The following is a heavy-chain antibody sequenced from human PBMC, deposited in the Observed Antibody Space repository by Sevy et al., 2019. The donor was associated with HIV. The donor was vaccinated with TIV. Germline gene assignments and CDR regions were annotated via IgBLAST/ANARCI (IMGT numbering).Heavy chain of an antibody. Sequence: GGSLRLSCAASGFTFSSYGMHWDRQAPGKGLEWVAVIWYDGSNKYYADSVKGRFTISRDNSKNTLYLQMNSLRAEDTAVYYCAREVLGVVVPAAIFDYWGQGTLVTVSS. CDR1: GFTFSSYG. V-gene: IGHV3-33*01. CDR2: IWYDGSNK. CDR3: AREVLGVVVPAAIFDY. J-gene: IGHJ4*02. D-gene: IGHD2-2*01.